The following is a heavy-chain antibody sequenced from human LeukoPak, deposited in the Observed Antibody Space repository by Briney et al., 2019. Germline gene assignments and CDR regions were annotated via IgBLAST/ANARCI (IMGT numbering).Heavy chain of an antibody. Sequence: GGSLRLSCAASGFTFSSYSMNWVRQAPGKGLEWVSSISSSSSYIYYADSVKGRFTISRDNAKNSLYLQMNSLRAEDTAVYYCARDRGLQLWYFDYWGQGTLVTVSS. CDR2: ISSSSSYI. D-gene: IGHD5-18*01. CDR1: GFTFSSYS. V-gene: IGHV3-21*01. CDR3: ARDRGLQLWYFDY. J-gene: IGHJ4*02.